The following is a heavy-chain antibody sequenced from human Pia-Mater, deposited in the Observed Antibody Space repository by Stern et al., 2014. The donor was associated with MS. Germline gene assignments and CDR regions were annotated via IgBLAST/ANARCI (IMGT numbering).Heavy chain of an antibody. CDR3: ATWGAGSSPPLFY. Sequence: VQLVESGSELKKPGASVKVSCRASGYNLTTYAINWVRQATGQGLEWMGWINTKTGNPTFAQGFTGRFVFSLDTSINTAFLQISSLKAEDSALYYCATWGAGSSPPLFYWGQGTLVTVSS. V-gene: IGHV7-4-1*02. CDR2: INTKTGNP. CDR1: GYNLTTYA. D-gene: IGHD6-6*01. J-gene: IGHJ4*02.